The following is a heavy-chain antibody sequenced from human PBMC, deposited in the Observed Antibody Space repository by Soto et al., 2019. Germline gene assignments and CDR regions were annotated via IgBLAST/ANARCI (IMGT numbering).Heavy chain of an antibody. J-gene: IGHJ4*02. CDR3: ARGYLSAVTMVRGALRY. CDR1: GGSFSGYY. D-gene: IGHD3-10*01. CDR2: INHSGST. Sequence: SETLSLTCAVYGGSFSGYYWSWIRQPPGKGLEWIGEINHSGSTNYNPSLKSRVTISVDTSKNQFSLKLSSVTAADTAVYYCARGYLSAVTMVRGALRYWGQGTLVTGSS. V-gene: IGHV4-34*01.